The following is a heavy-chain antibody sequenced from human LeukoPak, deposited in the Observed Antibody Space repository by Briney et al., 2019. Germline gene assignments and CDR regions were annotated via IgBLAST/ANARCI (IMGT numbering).Heavy chain of an antibody. Sequence: SETLSLTCTVSGGSISYYYWSWIRQPPGKGLEWIGYIYYSGSTNYNPSLKSRVTISVDTSKNQFSLNLTSVTTADTAVYYCARGLLYYYDSSGSLGDYFDYWGQGTLVTVSS. CDR2: IYYSGST. CDR1: GGSISYYY. CDR3: ARGLLYYYDSSGSLGDYFDY. J-gene: IGHJ4*02. D-gene: IGHD3-22*01. V-gene: IGHV4-59*01.